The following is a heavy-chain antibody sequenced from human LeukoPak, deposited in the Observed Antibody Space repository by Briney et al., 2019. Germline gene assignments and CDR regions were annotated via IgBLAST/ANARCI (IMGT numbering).Heavy chain of an antibody. J-gene: IGHJ4*02. CDR1: VFIFSSHW. CDR2: INLDGNDK. CDR3: VRSGSYFSK. D-gene: IGHD1-26*01. Sequence: AGGSLRLSCAASVFIFSSHWMSWVRQAPGKGLEWVANINLDGNDKNYVDSVKGRFTISRDNAKNSLYLQMNSLRAEDTAMYYCVRSGSYFSKWGQGTLVTVSS. V-gene: IGHV3-7*01.